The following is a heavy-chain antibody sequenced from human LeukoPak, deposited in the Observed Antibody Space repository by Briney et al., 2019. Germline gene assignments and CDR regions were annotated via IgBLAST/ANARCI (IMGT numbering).Heavy chain of an antibody. Sequence: PSETLSLTCTVSGGSINNYYWSWIRQPPGKGLEWIGYIYFSGSTNYNPSLKSRVTISVDTSKNQFSLKLSSVTAADTAVYYCARYRAWPFDYWGQGTLVTVSS. CDR1: GGSINNYY. CDR3: ARYRAWPFDY. J-gene: IGHJ4*02. V-gene: IGHV4-59*08. CDR2: IYFSGST.